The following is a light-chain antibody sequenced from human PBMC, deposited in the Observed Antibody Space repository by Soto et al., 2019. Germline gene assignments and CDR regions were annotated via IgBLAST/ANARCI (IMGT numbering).Light chain of an antibody. J-gene: IGKJ1*01. CDR3: QQTSTFPRT. V-gene: IGKV1-12*01. CDR2: GAS. CDR1: RDISNS. Sequence: DLQMTQSPSSVSASVGDRLNITCRASRDISNSLAWYQQTPGKAPKLLLRGASSLHRGVSSRFSGGGAGTEFTLTISSLQPEDFATYYCQQTSTFPRTFGQGTKVDVK.